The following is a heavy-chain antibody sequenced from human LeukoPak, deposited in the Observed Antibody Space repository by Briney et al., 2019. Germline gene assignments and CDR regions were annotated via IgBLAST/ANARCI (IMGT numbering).Heavy chain of an antibody. D-gene: IGHD2-21*02. V-gene: IGHV3-23*01. CDR2: ISGSGGST. CDR1: GFTFSSYA. Sequence: GGSLRLSCAASGFTFSSYAMSWVRQAPGKGLEWVSAISGSGGSTYYADSVKGRFTISRDNSKNTLYLQMNSLRAEDTAVYYCAKSGYCGGDCISYYYYYYMDVWGKGTTVTISS. J-gene: IGHJ6*03. CDR3: AKSGYCGGDCISYYYYYYMDV.